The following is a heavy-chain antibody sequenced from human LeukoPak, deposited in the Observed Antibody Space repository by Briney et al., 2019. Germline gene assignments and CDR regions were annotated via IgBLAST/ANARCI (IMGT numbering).Heavy chain of an antibody. CDR3: ARGWPFFY. J-gene: IGHJ4*02. V-gene: IGHV4-38-2*01. D-gene: IGHD2-15*01. CDR2: IYHSGST. Sequence: PSETLSLTCAVSGYSISSGYYWGWIRQPPGKGLEWIGSIYHSGSTYYNPSLKSRVTISVDTSKNQFSLKLSSVTAADTAVYYCARGWPFFYWGQGTLVTVSS. CDR1: GYSISSGYY.